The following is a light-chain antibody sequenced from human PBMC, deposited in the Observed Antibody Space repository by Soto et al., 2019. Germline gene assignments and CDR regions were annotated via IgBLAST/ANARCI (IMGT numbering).Light chain of an antibody. V-gene: IGLV2-23*01. CDR3: CLYGGML. CDR1: SSEVGNYHF. J-gene: IGLJ2*01. CDR2: EGS. Sequence: QSVLTQPASVSGSPGQSITISCTGTSSEVGNYHFVSWYQQHPGKVPKLIIYEGSKRPSGLSNRFSGSKSANTASLTISGLQAEDEADYYCCLYGGMLFGGGTKLTVL.